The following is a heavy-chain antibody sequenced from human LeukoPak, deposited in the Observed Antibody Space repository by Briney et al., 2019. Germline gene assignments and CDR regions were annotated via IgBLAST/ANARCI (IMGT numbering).Heavy chain of an antibody. V-gene: IGHV3-23*01. Sequence: GGSLRLSCAASGFTFSTYAMSCVRQAPGKGLEWVSTISGSGEGTYYAESVKGRFTISRDNSKNTLDLQMNSLRADDTAVYSCAKDKGSRDAFDIWGQGTMVTVSS. J-gene: IGHJ3*02. CDR3: AKDKGSRDAFDI. CDR1: GFTFSTYA. D-gene: IGHD3-10*01. CDR2: ISGSGEGT.